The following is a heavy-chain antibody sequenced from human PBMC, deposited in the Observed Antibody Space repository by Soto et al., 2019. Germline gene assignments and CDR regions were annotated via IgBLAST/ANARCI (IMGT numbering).Heavy chain of an antibody. V-gene: IGHV5-10-1*01. CDR3: ARHRHAFLEWLSEDNWFDP. J-gene: IGHJ5*02. D-gene: IGHD3-3*01. CDR2: IDPSDSYT. CDR1: GYSFTSYW. Sequence: PGESLKISCKGSGYSFTSYWMSWVRQMPGKGLEWMGRIDPSDSYTNYSPSLQGHVTISADKSISTAYLQWSSLKASDTAMYYCARHRHAFLEWLSEDNWFDPWGQGTLVTVYS.